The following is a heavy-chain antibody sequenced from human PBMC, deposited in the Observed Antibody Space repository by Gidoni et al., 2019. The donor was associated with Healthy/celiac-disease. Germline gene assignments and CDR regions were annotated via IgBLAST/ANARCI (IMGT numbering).Heavy chain of an antibody. CDR1: GFTFSNAW. CDR3: TTGPRSGYELPDY. Sequence: EVQLVESGGGLVKPGGSLRLSCAASGFTFSNAWMSWVRQAPGKGLEWVGRIKSKTDGGTTDYAAPVKGRFTISRDESKNTLYLQMNSLKTEDTAVYYCTTGPRSGYELPDYWGQGTLVTVSS. CDR2: IKSKTDGGTT. D-gene: IGHD5-12*01. V-gene: IGHV3-15*01. J-gene: IGHJ4*02.